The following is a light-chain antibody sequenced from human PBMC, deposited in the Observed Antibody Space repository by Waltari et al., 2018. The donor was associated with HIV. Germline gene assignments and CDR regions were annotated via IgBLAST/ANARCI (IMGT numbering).Light chain of an antibody. J-gene: IGLJ2*01. Sequence: QSALAQPPSASGSAGQSVTISCPGTTRDVGAYNYVSWYQQHPGKSPKLIIYDVTKRPSGVPDRFSGSKSGNTASLTVSGLQGEDEADYYCSSYADSDTPVVFGGGTKLTVL. CDR3: SSYADSDTPVV. CDR2: DVT. V-gene: IGLV2-8*01. CDR1: TRDVGAYNY.